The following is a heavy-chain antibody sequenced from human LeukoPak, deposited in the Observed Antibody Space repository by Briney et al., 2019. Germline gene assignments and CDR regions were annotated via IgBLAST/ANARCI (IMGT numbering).Heavy chain of an antibody. CDR1: GFTFDDYG. J-gene: IGHJ4*02. CDR3: TSHRSGY. V-gene: IGHV3-20*04. CDR2: ISWNGGST. Sequence: GGSLRLSCAASGFTFDDYGMSWVRQAPGKGLEWVSGISWNGGSTVYADSVRGRFTITRDNVKNSLYLLMSSLRAEDTALYCCTSHRSGYWGQGTLVTVSS.